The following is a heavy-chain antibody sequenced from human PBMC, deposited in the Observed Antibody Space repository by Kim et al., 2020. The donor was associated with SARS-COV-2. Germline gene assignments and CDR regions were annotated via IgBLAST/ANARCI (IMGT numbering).Heavy chain of an antibody. V-gene: IGHV4-31*03. CDR3: ARVHVTCYRSLCYYYMDV. D-gene: IGHD2-2*01. J-gene: IGHJ6*03. Sequence: SETLSLTCTVSGDSISSGGYYWSWLRHHPGKGLEWIVYISYSGSTDYNPSLKSRVNIAAATSKNQFSLQLRSVTVADTALYYCARVHVTCYRSLCYYYMDVWGKGTAVTVSS. CDR2: ISYSGST. CDR1: GDSISSGGYY.